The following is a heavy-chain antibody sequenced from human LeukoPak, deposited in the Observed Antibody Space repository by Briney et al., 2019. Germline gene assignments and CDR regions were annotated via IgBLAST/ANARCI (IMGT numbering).Heavy chain of an antibody. Sequence: PGGSLRLSCLASGFTFGDYAMNWVRQAPGKGLEWVSYISSSSTYTTYADSVRGRFAISRDNAKNSLYLQMDSLRAEDTAVYYCARLVGTYGSGNYWVDYWGQGTLVTVSS. V-gene: IGHV3-11*03. J-gene: IGHJ4*02. CDR1: GFTFGDYA. D-gene: IGHD3-10*01. CDR3: ARLVGTYGSGNYWVDY. CDR2: ISSSSTYT.